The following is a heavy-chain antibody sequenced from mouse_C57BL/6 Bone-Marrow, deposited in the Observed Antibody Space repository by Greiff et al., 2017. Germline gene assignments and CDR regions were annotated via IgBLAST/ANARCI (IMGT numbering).Heavy chain of an antibody. J-gene: IGHJ3*01. V-gene: IGHV5-17*01. CDR3: ARRRITTVVATD. Sequence: EVQLQESGGGLVKPGGSLKLSCAASGFTFSDYGMHWVRQAPEKGLEWVAYISSGSSTIYYADTVKGRFTISRDNAKNTLFLQMTSLRSEDTAMYYCARRRITTVVATDWGQGTLVTVSA. CDR2: ISSGSSTI. CDR1: GFTFSDYG. D-gene: IGHD1-1*01.